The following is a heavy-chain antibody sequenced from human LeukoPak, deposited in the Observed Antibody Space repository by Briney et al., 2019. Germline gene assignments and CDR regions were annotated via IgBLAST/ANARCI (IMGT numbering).Heavy chain of an antibody. CDR3: ARDHGNYYYFDS. D-gene: IGHD1-26*01. CDR2: IYYSGST. Sequence: SETLSLTCTVSGGSISSYYWSWIRQPPGKGLEWIGYIYYSGSTNYNPSLKSRVTISVDTSKNQFSLKLSSVTAADTAVYYCARDHGNYYYFDSWGQGTLVTVSS. J-gene: IGHJ4*02. V-gene: IGHV4-59*01. CDR1: GGSISSYY.